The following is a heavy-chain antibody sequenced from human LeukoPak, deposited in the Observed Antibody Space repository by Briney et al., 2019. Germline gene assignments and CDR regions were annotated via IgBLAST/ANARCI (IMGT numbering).Heavy chain of an antibody. CDR3: ARDTPNPTLIGPDY. D-gene: IGHD3-16*01. V-gene: IGHV3-23*01. J-gene: IGHJ4*02. Sequence: GGSLRLSCAASGFTFSSYGMSWVRQAPGKGLEWVSAISGSGGSTYYADSVKGRFTISRDNSKNTLYLQINSLRAEDTAVYYCARDTPNPTLIGPDYWGQGTLVTVSS. CDR2: ISGSGGST. CDR1: GFTFSSYG.